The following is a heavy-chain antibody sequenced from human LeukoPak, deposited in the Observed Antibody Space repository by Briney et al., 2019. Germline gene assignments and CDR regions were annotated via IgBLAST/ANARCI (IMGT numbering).Heavy chain of an antibody. V-gene: IGHV1-69-2*01. Sequence: ATVKISRKASGYTFTDYYMHWVQQAPGKGLEWMGRVDPEDGETIYAEKFQGRVTITADTSTDTAYMELSSLRSEDTAVYYCATRPAYYYDSSGYYKSGDWFDPWGQGTLVTVSS. CDR1: GYTFTDYY. J-gene: IGHJ5*02. D-gene: IGHD3-22*01. CDR2: VDPEDGET. CDR3: ATRPAYYYDSSGYYKSGDWFDP.